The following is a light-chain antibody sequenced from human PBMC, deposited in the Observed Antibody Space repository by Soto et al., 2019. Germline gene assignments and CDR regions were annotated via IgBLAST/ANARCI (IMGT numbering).Light chain of an antibody. J-gene: IGLJ1*01. CDR3: SSYTSSSTLLYV. CDR1: SSDVGGYNY. CDR2: DVS. V-gene: IGLV2-14*01. Sequence: QSALTPPASVSGSPGQSITISCTGTSSDVGGYNYVSWYQQHPGKAPKLMIYDVSNRPSGVSNRFSGSKSGNTASLTISGLQDEDESDYYCSSYTSSSTLLYVFGTGTKLTVL.